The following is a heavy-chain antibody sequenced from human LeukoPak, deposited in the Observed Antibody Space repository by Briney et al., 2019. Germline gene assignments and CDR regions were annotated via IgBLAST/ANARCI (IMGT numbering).Heavy chain of an antibody. CDR3: ARRGVVVPAAIRGREYFQH. V-gene: IGHV1-2*02. D-gene: IGHD2-2*02. J-gene: IGHJ1*01. CDR1: GYTFTGYY. Sequence: GASVKVSCKASGYTFTGYYMHWARQAPGQGLEWMGWINPNSGGTNYAQKFQGRVTMTRDTSISTAYMELSRLRSDDTAVYYCARRGVVVPAAIRGREYFQHWGQGTLVTVSS. CDR2: INPNSGGT.